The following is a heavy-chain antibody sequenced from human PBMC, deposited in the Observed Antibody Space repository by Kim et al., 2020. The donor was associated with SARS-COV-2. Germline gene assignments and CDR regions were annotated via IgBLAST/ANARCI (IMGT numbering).Heavy chain of an antibody. CDR2: TYYRSEWFN. J-gene: IGHJ4*02. CDR1: GDSVSSDSGT. CDR3: ARDLSCRSRSCYSRFTN. D-gene: IGHD2-2*02. V-gene: IGHV6-1*01. Sequence: SQTLSLTCAISGDSVSSDSGTWNWIRQSPSRGLEWLGRTYYRSEWFNDYPVSVRGRITIIPDTSKNQFSLQLNSVTPEDSAVYYCARDLSCRSRSCYSRFTNWGQGTLVTVSS.